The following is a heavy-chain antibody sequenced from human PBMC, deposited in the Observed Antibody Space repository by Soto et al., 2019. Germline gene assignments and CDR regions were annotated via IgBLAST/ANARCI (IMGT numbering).Heavy chain of an antibody. Sequence: QVQLVQSGAEVKKPGSSVKVSCKASGGTFSSYTISWVRQAPGQGLEWMGRIIPILGIANYAQKFQGRVXXXXXXXXXXXXXXXXXXXXXXXXXXYCARXXGVAGXGYFDLWGRGTLVTV. J-gene: IGHJ2*01. D-gene: IGHD6-19*01. V-gene: IGHV1-69*02. CDR2: IIPILGIA. CDR3: ARXXGVAGXGYFDL. CDR1: GGTFSSYT.